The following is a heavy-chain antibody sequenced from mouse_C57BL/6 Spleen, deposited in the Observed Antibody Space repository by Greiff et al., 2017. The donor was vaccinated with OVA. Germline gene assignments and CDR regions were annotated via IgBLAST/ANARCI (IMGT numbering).Heavy chain of an antibody. V-gene: IGHV1-55*01. CDR3: ARRSLLDSSGYFYAMDY. CDR1: GYTFTSYW. CDR2: IYPGSGST. Sequence: VQLQQSGAELVKPGASVKMSCKASGYTFTSYWITWVKQRPGQGLEWIGDIYPGSGSTNYNEKFKSKATLTVDTSSSTAYMQLSSLTSEDSAVYYCARRSLLDSSGYFYAMDYWGQGTSVTVSS. D-gene: IGHD3-2*02. J-gene: IGHJ4*01.